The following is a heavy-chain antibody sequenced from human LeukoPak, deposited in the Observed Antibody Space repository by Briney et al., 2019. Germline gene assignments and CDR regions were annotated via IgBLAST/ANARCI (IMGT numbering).Heavy chain of an antibody. Sequence: GASVKVSCKASGYTFSSYDINWVRQATGQGLEWMGWMNPNSGNTGYAQKFQGRVTMTRNTSISTSYMELNSLRSEDTAVYYCARVGPNDYGDSFDYWGQGTLVTVSS. CDR3: ARVGPNDYGDSFDY. D-gene: IGHD4-17*01. CDR2: MNPNSGNT. V-gene: IGHV1-8*01. J-gene: IGHJ4*02. CDR1: GYTFSSYD.